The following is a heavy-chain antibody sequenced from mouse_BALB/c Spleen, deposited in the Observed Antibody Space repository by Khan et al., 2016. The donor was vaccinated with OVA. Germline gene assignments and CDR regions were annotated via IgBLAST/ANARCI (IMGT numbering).Heavy chain of an antibody. D-gene: IGHD2-3*01. CDR1: GYTFTYYV. CDR3: ARGDGYYVCFDY. V-gene: IGHV1-77*01. J-gene: IGHJ2*01. CDR2: IYPGSDNA. Sequence: QIQLVQSGPELVKPGASVKMSCKASGYTFTYYVITWVKQRTGQGLEWIGEIYPGSDNAYYNERFKGKATLTADKSSNTTHMQLSSLTSEDSAVXFCARGDGYYVCFDYWGQGTTLTVSS.